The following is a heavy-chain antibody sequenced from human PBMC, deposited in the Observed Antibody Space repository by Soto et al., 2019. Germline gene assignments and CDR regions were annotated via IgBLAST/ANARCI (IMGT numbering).Heavy chain of an antibody. D-gene: IGHD2-15*01. CDR1: GGTFSSYA. V-gene: IGHV1-69*13. CDR2: IIPIFGTA. J-gene: IGHJ4*02. CDR3: ASPKKRYCSGGSCYGDFDY. Sequence: GASVKVSCKASGGTFSSYAISWVRQAPGQGLEWMGGIIPIFGTANYAQKFQGRVTITADESTSTAYMELSSLRSEDTAVYYCASPKKRYCSGGSCYGDFDYWGQGTLVTVSS.